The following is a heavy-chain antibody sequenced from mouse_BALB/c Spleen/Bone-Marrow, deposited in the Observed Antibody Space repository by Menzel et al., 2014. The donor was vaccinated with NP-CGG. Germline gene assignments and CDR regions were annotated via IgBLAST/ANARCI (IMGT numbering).Heavy chain of an antibody. V-gene: IGHV1-9*01. D-gene: IGHD1-1*01. Sequence: VQLQQSGAELMKPGASVKISCKATGYTFSNYWIDWVKQRPGHGFEWIGEILPGSGTANYNEKFKGKATFTADTSSNTAYVQLSSLTSEDSALYYCARASVVPYYFDFWGQGTTLTVSS. CDR3: ARASVVPYYFDF. CDR2: ILPGSGTA. CDR1: GYTFSNYW. J-gene: IGHJ2*01.